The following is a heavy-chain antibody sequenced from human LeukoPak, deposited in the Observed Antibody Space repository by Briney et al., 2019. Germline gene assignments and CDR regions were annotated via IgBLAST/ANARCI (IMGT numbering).Heavy chain of an antibody. CDR3: ARGLYGGYVPFDY. J-gene: IGHJ4*02. CDR1: GFTFSSYW. V-gene: IGHV3-7*04. CDR2: IKQDGSEK. Sequence: GGSLRLSCAASGFTFSSYWMSWVRQAPGKGLEWVANIKQDGSEKYYVDSVKGRFTISRDNAKNSLYLQMNSLRAEDTAVYYCARGLYGGYVPFDYWGQGTLVTVSS. D-gene: IGHD5-12*01.